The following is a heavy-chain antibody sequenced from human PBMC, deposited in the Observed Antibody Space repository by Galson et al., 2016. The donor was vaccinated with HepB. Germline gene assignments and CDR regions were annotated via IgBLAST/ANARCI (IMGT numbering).Heavy chain of an antibody. Sequence: SVKVSCKASGYTFTSYDTHWVRQAPGQGLEWMGWKNPNSGYTGYAQKFQGRVTMTRNTSISTVFMELSSLRSEDTAVYYCARNTPGHDAFDIWGQGTMVTVSS. V-gene: IGHV1-8*01. CDR1: GYTFTSYD. CDR2: KNPNSGYT. J-gene: IGHJ3*02. D-gene: IGHD1-1*01. CDR3: ARNTPGHDAFDI.